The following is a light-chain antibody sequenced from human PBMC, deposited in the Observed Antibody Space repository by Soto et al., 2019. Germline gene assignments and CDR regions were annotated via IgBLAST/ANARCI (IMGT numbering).Light chain of an antibody. CDR2: AAS. J-gene: IGKJ4*01. CDR3: QQSSSTVLT. CDR1: QSISSY. Sequence: DIQMTQTPSSPSASVGDRVTITCRASQSISSYLNWYQQKPGKAPKLLIYAASSLQGGVPSRFSGSGSGTDFTLTISSLQREDCAIYYCQQSSSTVLTFGGGTKVEIK. V-gene: IGKV1-39*01.